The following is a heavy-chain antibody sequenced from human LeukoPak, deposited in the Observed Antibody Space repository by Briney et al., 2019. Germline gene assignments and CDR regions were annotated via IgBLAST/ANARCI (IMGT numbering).Heavy chain of an antibody. J-gene: IGHJ6*02. CDR2: IYSDGTT. D-gene: IGHD6-13*01. CDR1: GFTVSSSY. CDR3: ARVLSSSWFQDYYYGMDV. V-gene: IGHV3-53*01. Sequence: GGSLRLSCAASGFTVSSSYMSWVRQAPGKGLEWVSVIYSDGTTYYADSVKGRFTISRDNSKNSLYLQMNSLRAEDTAVYYCARVLSSSWFQDYYYGMDVWGQGTTVTVSS.